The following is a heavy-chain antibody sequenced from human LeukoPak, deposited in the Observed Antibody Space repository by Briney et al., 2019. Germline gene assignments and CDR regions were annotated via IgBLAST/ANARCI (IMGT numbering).Heavy chain of an antibody. CDR3: ARGKGDVDL. D-gene: IGHD5-24*01. CDR1: GGSISSYY. CDR2: IYYSGST. J-gene: IGHJ5*02. Sequence: SETLSLTCTVSGGSISSYYWSWIRQPPGKGLEWIGYIYYSGSTNYNPSLKSRVTISVDTSKNQFSLKLSSVTVADTAVYYCARGKGDVDLWGQGTLVTVSS. V-gene: IGHV4-59*08.